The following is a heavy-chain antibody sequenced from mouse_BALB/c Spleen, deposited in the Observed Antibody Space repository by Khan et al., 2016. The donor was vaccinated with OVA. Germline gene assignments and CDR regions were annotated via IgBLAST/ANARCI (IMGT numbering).Heavy chain of an antibody. CDR2: IFPGSDIP. CDR1: GYTFTAYI. D-gene: IGHD2-14*01. Sequence: QVQLKQSGPELVKPGASLKVSCKASGYTFTAYIIGWVKQSTRQGLEWIGDIFPGSDIPYYNEKFKDKATLTVDKSANTAYMQLSSLTSEDSAVYVCARGGYSAFAYWGQGTLVTVSA. CDR3: ARGGYSAFAY. J-gene: IGHJ3*01. V-gene: IGHV1-77*01.